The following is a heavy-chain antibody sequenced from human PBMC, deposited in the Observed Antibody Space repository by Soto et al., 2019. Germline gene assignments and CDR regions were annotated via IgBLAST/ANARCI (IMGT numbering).Heavy chain of an antibody. V-gene: IGHV3-23*01. J-gene: IGHJ4*02. CDR1: GFTFRSHA. Sequence: GSLRLSCAASGFTFRSHAMSWVRQAPGKGLEWVSVISGSGGSTYYADSVEGRFTISRDNSKNTLYLQMSSLRAEDTAVFYCAKGVDMVPTTFDYWGQGTLVTVSS. CDR2: ISGSGGST. D-gene: IGHD5-12*01. CDR3: AKGVDMVPTTFDY.